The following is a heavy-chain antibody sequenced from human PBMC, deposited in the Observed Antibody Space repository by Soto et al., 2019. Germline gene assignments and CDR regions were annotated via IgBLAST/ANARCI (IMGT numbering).Heavy chain of an antibody. V-gene: IGHV4-59*01. D-gene: IGHD3-3*01. CDR3: PDY. J-gene: IGHJ4*02. Sequence: SETLSLTCVVSGGSITSYHWSWIRQFPGXGLXXXXYTXXTGNTNYNPSLKSRVTISMHSLRGDDTALYYCGKGPLGVVNILPDYWGQGTLVTVSS. CDR2: TXXTGNT. CDR1: GGSITSYH.